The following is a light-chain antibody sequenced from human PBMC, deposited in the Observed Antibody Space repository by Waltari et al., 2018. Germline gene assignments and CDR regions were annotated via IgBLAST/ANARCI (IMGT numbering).Light chain of an antibody. V-gene: IGKV1-5*03. CDR3: QQYQSNSWA. CDR2: RAS. Sequence: DIQMTQSPSTLSASVGDRVTITCRASQSVSSWLAWYQQKPGKAPKLLIYRASTLESGVPSRFSGSGSGTEFTLTISSLQPDDSATYYCQQYQSNSWAFGQGTKVEIK. J-gene: IGKJ1*01. CDR1: QSVSSW.